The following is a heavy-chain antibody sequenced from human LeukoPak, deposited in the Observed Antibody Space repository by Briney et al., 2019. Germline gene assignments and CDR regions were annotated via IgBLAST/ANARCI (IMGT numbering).Heavy chain of an antibody. CDR2: IYYTGST. CDR1: GGSISSYY. D-gene: IGHD3-10*01. J-gene: IGHJ4*02. Sequence: SETLSLTCTVSGGSISSYYWSWIRQPPGKGLEWIGYIYYTGSTNYNPSLKSRVTISVDTSKNQFSLKLSSVTASDTAVYYCARQGWFGELLSPLDYWGQGTLVTVSS. V-gene: IGHV4-59*08. CDR3: ARQGWFGELLSPLDY.